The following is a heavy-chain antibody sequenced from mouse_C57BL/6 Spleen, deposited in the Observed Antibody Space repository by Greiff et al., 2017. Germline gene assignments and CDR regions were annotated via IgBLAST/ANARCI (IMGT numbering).Heavy chain of an antibody. CDR1: GYAFSSYW. CDR2: IYPGDGDT. D-gene: IGHD1-1*01. J-gene: IGHJ2*01. CDR3: ARSRVTTVDLDY. V-gene: IGHV1-80*01. Sequence: VQLQQSGAELVKPGASVKISCKASGYAFSSYWMNWVKQRPGKGLEWIGQIYPGDGDTNYNGKFKGKATLTADKSSSTAYMQLSSLTSEDSAVYFCARSRVTTVDLDYWGQGTTLTVSS.